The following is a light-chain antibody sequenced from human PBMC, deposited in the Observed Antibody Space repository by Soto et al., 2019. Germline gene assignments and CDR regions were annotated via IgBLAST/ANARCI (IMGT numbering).Light chain of an antibody. CDR1: QSISSR. Sequence: DIVMTQSPSYLSASVGDRVTITCRASQSISSRLNWYQQKPGKAPKLLIHSLSTLQTGVPSRFSGSGSGTDFSLTISSLQPEDFATYYCQQSYNTPRTFGQGTKVDIK. V-gene: IGKV1-39*01. CDR3: QQSYNTPRT. CDR2: SLS. J-gene: IGKJ1*01.